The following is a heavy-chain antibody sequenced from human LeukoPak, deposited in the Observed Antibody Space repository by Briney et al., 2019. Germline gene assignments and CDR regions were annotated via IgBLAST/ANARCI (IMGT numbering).Heavy chain of an antibody. D-gene: IGHD1-26*01. Sequence: GGSLRLSCAASGFTFNNYAMSWVRQAPGKGLQWVSSLSGSGGSAYYADSVKGRFTISRDNSKNTLFLQMNSLRAEDTAVYYCARGLTGYSGTYSDYWGQGTLVTVSS. V-gene: IGHV3-23*01. CDR2: LSGSGGSA. CDR1: GFTFNNYA. CDR3: ARGLTGYSGTYSDY. J-gene: IGHJ4*02.